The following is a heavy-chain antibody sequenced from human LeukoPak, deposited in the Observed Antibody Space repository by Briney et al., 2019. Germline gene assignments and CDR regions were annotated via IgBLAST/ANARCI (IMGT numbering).Heavy chain of an antibody. J-gene: IGHJ4*02. V-gene: IGHV1-8*01. CDR2: MNPNSGNT. CDR3: ARVSKFGELLLYFDY. CDR1: GYTFTSYD. D-gene: IGHD3-10*01. Sequence: ASVKVSCKASGYTFTSYDINWVRQATGQGLGCMGWMNPNSGNTGYAQKFQGRVTMTRNTSISTAYMELSSLRSEDTAVYYCARVSKFGELLLYFDYWGQGTLVTVSS.